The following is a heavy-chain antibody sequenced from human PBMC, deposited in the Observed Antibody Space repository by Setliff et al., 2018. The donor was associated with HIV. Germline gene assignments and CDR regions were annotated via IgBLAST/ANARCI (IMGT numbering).Heavy chain of an antibody. CDR2: ISDSGST. D-gene: IGHD5-18*01. CDR3: ARTRGYSYGTLAGFDY. J-gene: IGHJ4*01. CDR1: GSSISYFY. Sequence: PSETLSLTCTVSGSSISYFYWNWIRQSPGKGLEWIGYISDSGSTNYNPSLESRVAMSVDTSKQQFSLEVSSVTAADTAVYYCARTRGYSYGTLAGFDYWGRGSLVTVSS. V-gene: IGHV4-59*01.